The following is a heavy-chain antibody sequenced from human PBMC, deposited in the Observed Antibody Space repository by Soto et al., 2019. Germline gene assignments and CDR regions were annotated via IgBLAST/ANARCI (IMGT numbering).Heavy chain of an antibody. Sequence: ASETLSLTCTVSGGSISSGGYYWSWIRQHPGKGLEWIGYIYYNGRTNYNPSVKRRVTISVDTSKNQFSLKLSSVTAADTAVYYCARLRRWIDPWGQGTLVTVSS. V-gene: IGHV4-31*03. CDR3: ARLRRWIDP. CDR2: IYYNGRT. CDR1: GGSISSGGYY. D-gene: IGHD3-16*01. J-gene: IGHJ5*02.